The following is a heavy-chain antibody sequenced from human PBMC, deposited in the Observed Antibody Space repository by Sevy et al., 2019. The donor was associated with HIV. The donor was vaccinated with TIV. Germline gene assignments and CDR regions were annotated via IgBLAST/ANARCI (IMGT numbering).Heavy chain of an antibody. J-gene: IGHJ4*02. CDR1: AGSISSDSYF. CDR2: IHASGSP. V-gene: IGHV4-61*02. D-gene: IGHD3-9*01. CDR3: ARERGSNILTLGLDF. Sequence: SETLSLTCTVSAGSISSDSYFWNWIRQPAGKGLEWIGRIHASGSPIYNPSLKSRVTMSVDKSKSQFSLRLTSVTAADSAVYFCARERGSNILTLGLDFWGQGSLVTVSS.